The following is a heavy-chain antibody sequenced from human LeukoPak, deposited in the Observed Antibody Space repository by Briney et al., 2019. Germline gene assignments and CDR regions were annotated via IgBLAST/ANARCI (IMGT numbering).Heavy chain of an antibody. J-gene: IGHJ4*02. V-gene: IGHV3-21*01. Sequence: PGGSLRFSCAASGFTFSSYSMNWVRQAPGKGLEWVSSISSSSSYIYYADSVKGRFTISRDNAKNSPYLQMSSLRAEDTAVYYCARVSVATSFDYWGQGTLVTVSS. CDR1: GFTFSSYS. D-gene: IGHD5-12*01. CDR2: ISSSSSYI. CDR3: ARVSVATSFDY.